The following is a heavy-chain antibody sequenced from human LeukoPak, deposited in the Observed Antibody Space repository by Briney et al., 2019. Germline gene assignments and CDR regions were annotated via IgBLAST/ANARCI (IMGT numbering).Heavy chain of an antibody. D-gene: IGHD3-10*01. Sequence: SETLSLTCTVSGGSISSGGYYWSWIRQHPGKGLEWIGYIYYSGSTYYNPSLKSRVTISVDTSKNQFSLKLSSVTAADTAVYYCARGVSGDFDYWGQGTLVTVSS. CDR2: IYYSGST. J-gene: IGHJ4*02. V-gene: IGHV4-31*03. CDR3: ARGVSGDFDY. CDR1: GGSISSGGYY.